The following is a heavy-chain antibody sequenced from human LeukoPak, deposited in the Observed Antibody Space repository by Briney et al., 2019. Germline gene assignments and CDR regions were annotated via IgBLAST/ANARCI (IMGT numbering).Heavy chain of an antibody. V-gene: IGHV3-74*01. CDR3: ASLYYYDSSGYLPFDY. CDR1: GFTFSSYW. CDR2: INSDGSST. J-gene: IGHJ4*02. D-gene: IGHD3-22*01. Sequence: GGSLRLSCAASGFTFSSYWMHWVRQAPGKGLVWVSRINSDGSSTSYAASVKGRFIISRDNAKNTLYLQMNSLRAEDTAVYYCASLYYYDSSGYLPFDYWGQGTLVTVSS.